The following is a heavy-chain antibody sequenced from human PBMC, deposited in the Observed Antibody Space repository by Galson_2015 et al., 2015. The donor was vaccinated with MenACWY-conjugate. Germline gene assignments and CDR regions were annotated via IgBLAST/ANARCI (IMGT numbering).Heavy chain of an antibody. V-gene: IGHV3-23*01. CDR1: GFTFSSYT. D-gene: IGHD1-26*01. Sequence: SLRLSCAASGFTFSSYTMTWARQGPGKGLEWVSAVGGSDGRTYYSDSVKGRFTISRDNSKNTVYLQMHNLRAEDTAVYFCVKEDCQGSWAAFDIWGQGTMVTVSS. CDR3: VKEDCQGSWAAFDI. J-gene: IGHJ3*02. CDR2: VGGSDGRT.